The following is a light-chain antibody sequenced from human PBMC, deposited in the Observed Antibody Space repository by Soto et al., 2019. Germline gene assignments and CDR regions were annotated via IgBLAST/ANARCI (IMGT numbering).Light chain of an antibody. V-gene: IGKV1-5*03. CDR3: QQYNSYSEA. CDR1: HTISSW. CDR2: KAS. Sequence: DIPMTPPPSTLSGSVGARVTITCRASHTISSWLAWYQQKPGKAPKLLIYKASTLKSGVPSRFSGSGSGTEFTLTISSLQPDDFATYYCQQYNSYSEAFGQGTKVDI. J-gene: IGKJ1*01.